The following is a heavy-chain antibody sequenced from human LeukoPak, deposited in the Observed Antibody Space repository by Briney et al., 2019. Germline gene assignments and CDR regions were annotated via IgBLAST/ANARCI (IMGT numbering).Heavy chain of an antibody. Sequence: GGSLRLSCAASGFSVSSKYMSWVRQPAGKGLEWVSVIYSGGTTIYADSVKGRFTISRDNSKNTLYLQMNSLRPDDTAVYYCTKLKGWYGDGYFDYWGPGILVTVFS. V-gene: IGHV3-53*01. CDR2: IYSGGTT. CDR3: TKLKGWYGDGYFDY. J-gene: IGHJ4*02. CDR1: GFSVSSKY. D-gene: IGHD6-19*01.